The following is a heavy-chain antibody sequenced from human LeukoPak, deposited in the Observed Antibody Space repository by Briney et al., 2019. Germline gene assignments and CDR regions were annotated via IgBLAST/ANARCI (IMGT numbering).Heavy chain of an antibody. CDR2: ISGSGGST. V-gene: IGHV3-23*01. CDR1: GFTFSSYA. CDR3: AKYSAQLWDNFDY. D-gene: IGHD5-18*01. Sequence: PGGSLRLSCAASGFTFSSYAMSWVRQAPGKGLEWVSAISGSGGSTYFADSVKGRFTISRDNSKNTLYLQMNSLRAEDTAVYYCAKYSAQLWDNFDYWGQGTLVSVSS. J-gene: IGHJ4*02.